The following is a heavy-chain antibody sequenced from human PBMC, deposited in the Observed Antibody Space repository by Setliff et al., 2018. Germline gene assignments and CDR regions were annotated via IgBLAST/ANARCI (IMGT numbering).Heavy chain of an antibody. Sequence: ASVKVSCKAYGFTFTDYLMNWMRQAPEQGLEWMGRINLNTGNIFYAQEFQGRVTLTRDTSISTAYLELNTLRSDDTAVYYCARERYFDYWGQGTLVTVSS. CDR1: GFTFTDYL. V-gene: IGHV1-2*02. CDR2: INLNTGNI. J-gene: IGHJ4*02. CDR3: ARERYFDY.